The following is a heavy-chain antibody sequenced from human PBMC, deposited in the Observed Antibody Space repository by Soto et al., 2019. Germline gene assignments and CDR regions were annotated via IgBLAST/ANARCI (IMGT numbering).Heavy chain of an antibody. CDR2: ITGRGEST. CDR1: GFTFSSYG. J-gene: IGHJ4*02. CDR3: AKCSANSCYSPFDY. Sequence: EVQLLESGGDLVQPGGSLRLSCAASGFTFSSYGMSWVRQAPGKGLAWVSAITGRGESTYYADSVKGRFTISRDNSKNTQTLQMNSLVTEDTAVYYCAKCSANSCYSPFDYLGQVTLVTVSP. D-gene: IGHD2-15*01. V-gene: IGHV3-23*01.